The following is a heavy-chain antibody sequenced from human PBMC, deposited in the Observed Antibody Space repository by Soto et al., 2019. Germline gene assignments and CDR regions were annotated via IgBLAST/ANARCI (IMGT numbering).Heavy chain of an antibody. J-gene: IGHJ4*02. V-gene: IGHV3-23*01. CDR3: AFSSSPFDY. Sequence: GGSLRLSCEASGFTLNTYWMHWVRQAPGKGLEWVSAISGSGGSTYYADSVKGRFTISRDNSKNTLYLQMNSLRAEDTAVYYCAFSSSPFDYWGQGTLVTVSS. CDR1: GFTLNTYW. CDR2: ISGSGGST.